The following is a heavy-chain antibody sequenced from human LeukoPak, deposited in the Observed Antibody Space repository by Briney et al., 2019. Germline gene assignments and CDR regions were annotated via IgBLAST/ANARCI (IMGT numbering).Heavy chain of an antibody. D-gene: IGHD1-14*01. V-gene: IGHV3-23*01. CDR1: GFTFSSYA. J-gene: IGHJ4*02. CDR3: AKHHPSSRGHDY. Sequence: GGSLRLSCAASGFTFSSYAMSWLRQLPGKGMEWVSAISGNGDTTYYADSVKGRFTISRDNSQNTLFLQMRSLRAEDTAVYYCAKHHPSSRGHDYWGQGTLVTVSS. CDR2: ISGNGDTT.